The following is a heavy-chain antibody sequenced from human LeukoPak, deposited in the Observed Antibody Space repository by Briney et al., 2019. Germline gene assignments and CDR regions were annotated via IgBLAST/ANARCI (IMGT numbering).Heavy chain of an antibody. Sequence: GGSLRLSCAASGFTFSDYALGWVRQAPGRGLEWVATLSGSGAGTYYSDSVKGRFTISRDNSKNTLYLQMNSLRAEDTAVCYCAKVSSSWYALDAFDIWGQGTMVTVSS. J-gene: IGHJ3*02. CDR1: GFTFSDYA. CDR3: AKVSSSWYALDAFDI. V-gene: IGHV3-23*01. CDR2: LSGSGAGT. D-gene: IGHD6-13*01.